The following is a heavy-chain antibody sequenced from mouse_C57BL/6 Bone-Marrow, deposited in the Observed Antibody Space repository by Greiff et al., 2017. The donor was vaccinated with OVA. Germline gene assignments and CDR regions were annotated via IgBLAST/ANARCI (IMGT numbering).Heavy chain of an antibody. J-gene: IGHJ2*01. V-gene: IGHV1-76*01. Sequence: VKLMESGAELVRPGASVKLSCKASGYTFTDYYINWVKQRPGQGLEWIARIYPGSGNTYYNEKFKGKATLTAEKSSSTAYMQLSSLTSEDSAVYFCARTLSSLFDYWGQGTTLTVSS. D-gene: IGHD1-1*01. CDR2: IYPGSGNT. CDR3: ARTLSSLFDY. CDR1: GYTFTDYY.